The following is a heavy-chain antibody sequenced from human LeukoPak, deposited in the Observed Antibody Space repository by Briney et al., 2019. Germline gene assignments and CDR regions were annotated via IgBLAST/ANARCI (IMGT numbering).Heavy chain of an antibody. D-gene: IGHD1-26*01. CDR1: GFTFSSYA. J-gene: IGHJ4*02. V-gene: IGHV3-23*01. CDR2: ISGSGGST. CDR3: AKYSGSYYGSGVDY. Sequence: GGSLRLSCAASGFTFSSYAMSWVRQAPGKGLEWVSFISGSGGSTYYADSVKGRFTISRDNSKNTLYLQVNSLRAEGTAVYYCAKYSGSYYGSGVDYWGQGTLVTVSS.